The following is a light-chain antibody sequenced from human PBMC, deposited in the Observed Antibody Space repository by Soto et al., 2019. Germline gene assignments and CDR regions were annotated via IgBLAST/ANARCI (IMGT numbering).Light chain of an antibody. CDR2: AAS. CDR1: QSISTY. Sequence: DIQMTQSPSSLSASEGDRVTITCRASQSISTYLNWYQQKPGKAPKLLIYAASSLQTGVPSRFSGSGSGTDFTLTITSLQPEDFATYSCQQSYSTLRWTFGQGTKVEIK. CDR3: QQSYSTLRWT. J-gene: IGKJ1*01. V-gene: IGKV1-39*01.